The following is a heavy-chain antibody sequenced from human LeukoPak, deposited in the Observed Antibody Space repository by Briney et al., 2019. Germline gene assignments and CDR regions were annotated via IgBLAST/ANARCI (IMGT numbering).Heavy chain of an antibody. D-gene: IGHD3-10*01. CDR2: INPSSGGA. V-gene: IGHV1-46*01. Sequence: GASVKVSCKASGYTFTNYYMHWARQAPGQGLEWMGIINPSSGGATYAQKFQGRVAMTRDTFTSTVYMELSSPRSEDTAVYYCARDGNYYGSGAGPDSWFDPWGQGTLVTVAS. CDR3: ARDGNYYGSGAGPDSWFDP. J-gene: IGHJ5*02. CDR1: GYTFTNYY.